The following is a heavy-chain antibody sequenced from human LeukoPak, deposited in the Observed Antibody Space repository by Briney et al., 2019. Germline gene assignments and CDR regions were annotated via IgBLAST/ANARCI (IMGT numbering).Heavy chain of an antibody. CDR3: ARDLDVVVPAAMFFGLYYYGMDV. V-gene: IGHV1-18*01. Sequence: ASVKVSCKASGCTFTSYGISWVRQAPGQGLEWMGWVSVFNGKTHSAQKLQGRVTMTTDTSPSTASMELGSLRCDGTAVYYCARDLDVVVPAAMFFGLYYYGMDVWGQGTTVTVSS. CDR1: GCTFTSYG. CDR2: VSVFNGKT. J-gene: IGHJ6*02. D-gene: IGHD2-2*01.